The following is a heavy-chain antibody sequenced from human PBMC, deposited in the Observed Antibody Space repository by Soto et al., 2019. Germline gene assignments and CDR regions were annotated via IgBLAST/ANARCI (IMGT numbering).Heavy chain of an antibody. J-gene: IGHJ2*01. Sequence: QLQLQESGPGLVKPSETLSLTCTVSGGSISSSSYYWGWIRQPPGKGLEWIGSIYYSGSTYYNPSLKSRVTISVDTSKNQFSLKLSSVTAADTAVYYCARTSYGDYVWYFDLWGRGTLVTVSS. CDR1: GGSISSSSYY. D-gene: IGHD4-17*01. CDR3: ARTSYGDYVWYFDL. V-gene: IGHV4-39*01. CDR2: IYYSGST.